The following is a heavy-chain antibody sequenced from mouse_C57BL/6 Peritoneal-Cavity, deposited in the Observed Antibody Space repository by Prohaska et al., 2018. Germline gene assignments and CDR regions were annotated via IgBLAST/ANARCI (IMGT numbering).Heavy chain of an antibody. D-gene: IGHD2-1*01. CDR1: GFTFSGFW. Sequence: EVQLLETGGGLVQPGGSRGLSCEGSGFTFSGFWMSWVRQTPGKTLEWIGDINSEGSAINYALSIKDRCTIVRDNDKRTLYLQLSNVRTDDTATYFWMRYGNYWYFDVWGTGTTVTVSS. V-gene: IGHV11-2*01. J-gene: IGHJ1*03. CDR3: MRYGNYWYFDV. CDR2: INSEGSAI.